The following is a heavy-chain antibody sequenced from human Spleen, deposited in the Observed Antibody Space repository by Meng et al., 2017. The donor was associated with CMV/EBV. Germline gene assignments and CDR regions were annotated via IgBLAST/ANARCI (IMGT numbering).Heavy chain of an antibody. CDR2: ISLSSGSV. CDR1: RITFYDYG. Sequence: SLKISCADSRITFYDYGMHWVRQAPGKGLEWVSGISLSSGSVGYADSVKGRFSISRDKAKNRMYLQMHSLRVDDTALYYCAGYYDSSGPDAFALWGQGTMVTVSS. V-gene: IGHV3-9*01. J-gene: IGHJ3*01. CDR3: AGYYDSSGPDAFAL. D-gene: IGHD3-22*01.